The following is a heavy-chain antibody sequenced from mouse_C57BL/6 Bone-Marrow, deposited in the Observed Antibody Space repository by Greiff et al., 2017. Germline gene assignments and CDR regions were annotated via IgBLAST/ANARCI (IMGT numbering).Heavy chain of an antibody. V-gene: IGHV3-6*01. CDR3: ASSYYSNPYYEDY. D-gene: IGHD2-5*01. Sequence: VQLKESGPGLVKPSQSLSLTCSVTGYSITSGYYWNWIRQFPGNKLEWMGYISYDGSNNYNPSLKNRISITRDTSKNQFFLKLNSVTTEDTATYYCASSYYSNPYYEDYWGQGTTLTVSS. CDR2: ISYDGSN. CDR1: GYSITSGYY. J-gene: IGHJ2*01.